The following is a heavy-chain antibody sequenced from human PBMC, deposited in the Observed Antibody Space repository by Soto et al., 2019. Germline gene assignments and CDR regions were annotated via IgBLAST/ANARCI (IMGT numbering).Heavy chain of an antibody. D-gene: IGHD2-8*01. Sequence: GGSLKLSCAASGFTFSSYWMHWVRQAPGKGLVWVSSINSDGSSTTYADSVKGRFTISRDNAKNTLYLQMNSLRAEDTAVYYCARGGYCSNGVCYTSYYGLDVWGQGTTVTVSS. CDR2: INSDGSST. CDR3: ARGGYCSNGVCYTSYYGLDV. J-gene: IGHJ6*02. V-gene: IGHV3-74*01. CDR1: GFTFSSYW.